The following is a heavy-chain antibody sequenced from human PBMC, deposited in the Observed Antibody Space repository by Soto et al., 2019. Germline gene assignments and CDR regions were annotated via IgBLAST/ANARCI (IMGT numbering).Heavy chain of an antibody. CDR2: IWYDGSNK. D-gene: IGHD6-13*01. V-gene: IGHV3-33*01. CDR3: ARDPETYSSSWFDAFDI. J-gene: IGHJ3*02. CDR1: GFTFSSYG. Sequence: GGSLRLSCAASGFTFSSYGMHWVRQAPGKGLEWVAVIWYDGSNKYYADSVKGRFTISRDNSKNTLYLQMNSLRAEDTAVYYCARDPETYSSSWFDAFDIWGQGTMVTVSS.